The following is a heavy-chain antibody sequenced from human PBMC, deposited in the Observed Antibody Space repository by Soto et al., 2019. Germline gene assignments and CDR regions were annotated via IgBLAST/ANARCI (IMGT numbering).Heavy chain of an antibody. D-gene: IGHD3-10*01. CDR2: ISSTSDTI. J-gene: IGHJ4*02. V-gene: IGHV3-48*01. Sequence: EVQLVESGGGLVQPGGSLRLSCVASGITFSTYKMNWVRQAPGKGLEWVSYISSTSDTIYYADSVKGRFIISRDNAKNSLYLQMNSLRVEDTAVYYCPAGKAPGDGYWGQGTLVTVSS. CDR3: PAGKAPGDGY. CDR1: GITFSTYK.